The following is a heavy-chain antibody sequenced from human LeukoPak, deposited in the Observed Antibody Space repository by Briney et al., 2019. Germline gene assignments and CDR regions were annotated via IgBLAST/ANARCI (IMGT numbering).Heavy chain of an antibody. J-gene: IGHJ3*02. D-gene: IGHD2-15*01. CDR1: GGSFSGYY. V-gene: IGHV4-34*01. CDR2: INHSGST. Sequence: SETLSLTCAVYGGSFSGYYWSWIRQPPGKGLEWIGEINHSGSTNYNPSLKSRVTISVDMSKNQFSLKLSSVTAADTAVYYCARKIPCSGGSCYPINIWGQGTMVTVSS. CDR3: ARKIPCSGGSCYPINI.